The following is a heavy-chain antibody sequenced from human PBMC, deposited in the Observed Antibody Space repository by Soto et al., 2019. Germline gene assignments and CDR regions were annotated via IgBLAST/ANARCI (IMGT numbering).Heavy chain of an antibody. CDR1: GFTFSNYG. D-gene: IGHD5-18*01. V-gene: IGHV3-7*02. CDR2: IKQDGSEK. Sequence: GGSLRLSCAASGFTFSNYGMSWVRQAPGKGLEWVAKIKQDGSEKYYVDSVKGRFTISRDNAKNSLYLQMSSLRAEDTAVYYCASGYTYGQFDYWGQGTLVTVSS. CDR3: ASGYTYGQFDY. J-gene: IGHJ4*02.